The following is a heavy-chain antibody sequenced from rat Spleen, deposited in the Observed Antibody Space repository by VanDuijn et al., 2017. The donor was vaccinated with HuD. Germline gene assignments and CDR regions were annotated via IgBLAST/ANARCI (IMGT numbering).Heavy chain of an antibody. D-gene: IGHD1-12*02. CDR2: ISTGGGNT. V-gene: IGHV5-25*01. J-gene: IGHJ4*01. CDR3: ARGHYDGTYYYEGYYVMDA. Sequence: EVQLVESGGGLVQPGRSMKLSCAASGFTFSNYYMAWVRQAPTKGLEWVASISTGGGNTYYRDSVKGRFTISRDNAKSTLYLQMDSLRSEDTATYYCARGHYDGTYYYEGYYVMDAWGQGASVTVSS. CDR1: GFTFSNYY.